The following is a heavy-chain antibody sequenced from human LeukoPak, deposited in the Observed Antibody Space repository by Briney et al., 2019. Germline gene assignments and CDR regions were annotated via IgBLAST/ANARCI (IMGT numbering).Heavy chain of an antibody. CDR1: GYTFTSYY. CDR3: ARDRYWDSSSWYFDY. Sequence: ASVKVSCKASGYTFTSYYMHWVRQAPGQELEWMGIINPSGGSTSYAQKFQGRVTMTRDMSTSTVYMELSSLRSEDTAVYYCARDRYWDSSSWYFDYWGQGTLVTVSS. J-gene: IGHJ4*02. V-gene: IGHV1-46*01. D-gene: IGHD6-13*01. CDR2: INPSGGST.